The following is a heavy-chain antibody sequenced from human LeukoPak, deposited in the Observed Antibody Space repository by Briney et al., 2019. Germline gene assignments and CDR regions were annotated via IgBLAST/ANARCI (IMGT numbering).Heavy chain of an antibody. Sequence: GESLKISCKGSGYSFTSYWIGWVRQMPGKGLEWMGIIHPGDSGTRYSPSFQGQVTIPADKSISTAYLQWSSLKASDTAMYYCARLHPVYYYFDYWGQGTLVTVSS. V-gene: IGHV5-51*01. CDR3: ARLHPVYYYFDY. J-gene: IGHJ4*02. D-gene: IGHD5/OR15-5a*01. CDR2: IHPGDSGT. CDR1: GYSFTSYW.